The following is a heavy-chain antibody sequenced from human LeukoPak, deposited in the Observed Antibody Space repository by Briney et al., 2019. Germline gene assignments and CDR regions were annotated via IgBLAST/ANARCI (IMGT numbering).Heavy chain of an antibody. J-gene: IGHJ4*02. D-gene: IGHD5-18*01. CDR2: HYRGIT. V-gene: IGHV4-61*08. CDR3: ARDRYSEKHSLF. CDR1: GGSVNSNDYY. Sequence: SETLSLTCAVSGGSVNSNDYYWSWVRQSPGKGLEWIGHHYRGITNFNPSLESRVTISLDTSNNQFSLKLTSVTAADTAVYYCARDRYSEKHSLFWGRGTLVTVSS.